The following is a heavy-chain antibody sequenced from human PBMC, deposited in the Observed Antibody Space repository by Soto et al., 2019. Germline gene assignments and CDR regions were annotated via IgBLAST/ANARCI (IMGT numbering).Heavy chain of an antibody. CDR2: IHSSGAI. V-gene: IGHV4-31*03. J-gene: IGHJ2*01. CDR3: VRGKRGPRYFDV. Sequence: QVQLLESGPGLVRPSQTLSLTCTVSGGSINTAGDYWNWMHQRPGEGLEWIGSIHSSGAIYYTPPLKGRVKVSADTSKNQFSLSLDSMTPADTAVYYCVRGKRGPRYFDVWGRGTLVAVSS. CDR1: GGSINTAGDY.